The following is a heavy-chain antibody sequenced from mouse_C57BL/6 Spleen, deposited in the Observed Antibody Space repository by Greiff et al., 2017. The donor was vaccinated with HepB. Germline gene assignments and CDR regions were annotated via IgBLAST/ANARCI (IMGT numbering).Heavy chain of an antibody. CDR2: INPGSGGT. CDR1: GYAFTNYL. Sequence: VQLQQSGAELVRPGPSVKVSCKASGYAFTNYLIEWVKQRPGQGLEWIGVINPGSGGTNYNEKFKGKATLTADKSSSTAYMQLSSLTSEDSAVYFCATHYYGSSPFDYWGQGTTLTVSS. CDR3: ATHYYGSSPFDY. J-gene: IGHJ2*01. V-gene: IGHV1-54*01. D-gene: IGHD1-1*01.